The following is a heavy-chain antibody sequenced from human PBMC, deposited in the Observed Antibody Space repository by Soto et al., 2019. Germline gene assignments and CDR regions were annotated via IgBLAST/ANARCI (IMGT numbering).Heavy chain of an antibody. Sequence: QVQLQESGPGLVKPSGTLSLTCAVSGGSVSSNNWWRWVRQSPGKGLEWMGEIYHSGSAHYNPSLKSRATISLDKSKNLFSLRLTSVIAADTAVYYCARVPGVVVSADDAFDIWGPGTRVIVSS. CDR3: ARVPGVVVSADDAFDI. J-gene: IGHJ3*02. D-gene: IGHD2-21*02. CDR1: GGSVSSNNW. CDR2: IYHSGSA. V-gene: IGHV4-4*02.